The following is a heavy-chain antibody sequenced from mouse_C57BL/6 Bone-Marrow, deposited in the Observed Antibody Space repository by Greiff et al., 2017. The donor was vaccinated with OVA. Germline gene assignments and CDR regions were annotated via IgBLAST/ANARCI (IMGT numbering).Heavy chain of an antibody. Sequence: DVKLVESGGDLVKPGGSLKLSCAASGFTFSSYGMSWVRQTPDKRLEWVATISSGGSYTYYPDSVKGRFTFSRDNAKNTLYLQMSSLKSEDTAVYYCARRRVWYYCDYWGQGTTLTVAS. CDR1: GFTFSSYG. CDR3: ARRRVWYYCDY. CDR2: ISSGGSYT. V-gene: IGHV5-6*02. J-gene: IGHJ2*01.